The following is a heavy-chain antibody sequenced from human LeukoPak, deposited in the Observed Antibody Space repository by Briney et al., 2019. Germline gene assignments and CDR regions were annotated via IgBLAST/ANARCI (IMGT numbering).Heavy chain of an antibody. Sequence: PSETLSLTCVVSGGSISSLNWWTWVRQPPGKGLGWIGAIYHSGNINSNPSLTSRVTISLDESKNQFSLKVTSVTAADTAVYYCAGGHRHFYSYYFVDVWGKGTTVTVSS. D-gene: IGHD3-16*01. J-gene: IGHJ6*03. V-gene: IGHV4-4*02. CDR1: GGSISSLNW. CDR3: AGGHRHFYSYYFVDV. CDR2: IYHSGNI.